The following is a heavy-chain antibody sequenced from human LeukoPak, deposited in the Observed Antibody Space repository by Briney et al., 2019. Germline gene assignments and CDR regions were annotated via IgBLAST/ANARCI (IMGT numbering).Heavy chain of an antibody. CDR3: AKDRVPYYYGSGFDY. Sequence: GRSLRLSCAASEFTFSNNALHWVRQAPGKGLEWVAVISYDGSNKYYADSVKGRFTISRDNSKNTLYLQMNSLRAEDTAVYYCAKDRVPYYYGSGFDYWGQGTLVTVSS. V-gene: IGHV3-30*04. J-gene: IGHJ4*02. CDR2: ISYDGSNK. CDR1: EFTFSNNA. D-gene: IGHD3-10*01.